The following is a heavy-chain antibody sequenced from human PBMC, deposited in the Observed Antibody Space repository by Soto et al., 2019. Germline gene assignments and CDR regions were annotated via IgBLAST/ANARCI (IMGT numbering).Heavy chain of an antibody. Sequence: PGESLKISCKGSGYSFTSYWIGWVRQMPGKGLEWMGIIYPGDSDTRYSPSFQGQVTISADKSISTAYLQWSSLKASDTAMYYCAGHPSQSGSSGYYFPFDYWGQGTLVTVSS. CDR3: AGHPSQSGSSGYYFPFDY. CDR1: GYSFTSYW. D-gene: IGHD3-22*01. J-gene: IGHJ4*02. CDR2: IYPGDSDT. V-gene: IGHV5-51*01.